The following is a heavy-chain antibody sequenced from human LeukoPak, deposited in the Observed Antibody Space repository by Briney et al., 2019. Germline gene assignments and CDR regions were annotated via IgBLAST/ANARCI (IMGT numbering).Heavy chain of an antibody. CDR2: IKQDGSEK. CDR1: GFTFSDYW. Sequence: GGSLRLSCAASGFTFSDYWMSWVRQAPGKGLEWVANIKQDGSEKYYVGSVKGRFTISRDNADNSLYLQMNSLRAEDTAVYYCARLRTFDYWGQGTLVTVSS. J-gene: IGHJ4*02. CDR3: ARLRTFDY. D-gene: IGHD1-14*01. V-gene: IGHV3-7*03.